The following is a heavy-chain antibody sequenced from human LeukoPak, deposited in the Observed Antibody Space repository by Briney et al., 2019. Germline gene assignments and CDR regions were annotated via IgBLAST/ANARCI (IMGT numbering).Heavy chain of an antibody. D-gene: IGHD3-9*01. CDR2: ISSSSYI. CDR1: GFTFSSYS. V-gene: IGHV3-21*01. CDR3: ARGAPYDILTGYLYYFDY. Sequence: PGGSLRLSCAASGFTFSSYSMNWVRQAPGKGLEWVSSISSSSYIYYADSVKGRFTISRDNAKNSLYLQMNSLRAEDTAVYYCARGAPYDILTGYLYYFDYWGQGTLVTVSS. J-gene: IGHJ4*02.